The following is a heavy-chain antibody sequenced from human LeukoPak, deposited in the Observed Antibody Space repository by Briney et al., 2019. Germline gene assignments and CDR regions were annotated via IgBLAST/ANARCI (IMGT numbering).Heavy chain of an antibody. J-gene: IGHJ4*02. CDR2: IRSKANNYAI. D-gene: IGHD3-10*01. Sequence: ASGFTFSDSTLHRVRQASGKGLEWVGRIRSKANNYAIAYATSVQGRFTISRDDSKNTAYLQMNSLKTEDTALYYCTSEGTRWGQGTLVTVSS. V-gene: IGHV3-73*01. CDR1: GFTFSDST. CDR3: TSEGTR.